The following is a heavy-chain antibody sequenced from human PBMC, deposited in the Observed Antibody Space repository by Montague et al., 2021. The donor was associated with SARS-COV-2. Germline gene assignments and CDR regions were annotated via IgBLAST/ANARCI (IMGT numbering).Heavy chain of an antibody. CDR2: IFYSGAT. CDR3: ARHVTFGGVVVALDY. V-gene: IGHV4-39*01. Sequence: SETLSLTCTVSGASISSSENSWGWIRQSPGKGLEGFVSIFYSGATYFNPSLRSRIAISLDTSKNQFSLKLNSVTAADTAVYYCARHVTFGGVVVALDYWGQGTLVSVSS. J-gene: IGHJ4*02. D-gene: IGHD3-16*02. CDR1: GASISSSENS.